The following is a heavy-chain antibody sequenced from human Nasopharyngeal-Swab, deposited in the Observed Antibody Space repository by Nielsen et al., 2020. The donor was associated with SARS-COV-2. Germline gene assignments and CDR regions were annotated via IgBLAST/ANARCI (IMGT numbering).Heavy chain of an antibody. Sequence: SELLSLTCTASGDPTRSSSIRSYYWSWPRQSPGKGLERIGSFSYTVITNYNPSPKTRVTISVDMSKNQFSLKLNSVAAADTAVYYCAKEVVGGLVDSWGQGTLVTVSS. CDR2: FSYTVIT. J-gene: IGHJ4*02. D-gene: IGHD1-26*01. CDR1: GDPTRSSSIRSYY. V-gene: IGHV4-59*08. CDR3: AKEVVGGLVDS.